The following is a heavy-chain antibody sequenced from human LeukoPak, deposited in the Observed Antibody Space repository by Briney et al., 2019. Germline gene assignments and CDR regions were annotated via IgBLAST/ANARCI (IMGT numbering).Heavy chain of an antibody. CDR1: GFTFDDYG. CDR2: INWNGGST. J-gene: IGHJ3*02. CDR3: ARRRWELGAFDI. V-gene: IGHV3-20*04. Sequence: PGGSLRLSCAASGFTFDDYGMSWVRQAPGKGLEWGSGINWNGGSTRCADSVKGRFTISRDNAKNSLYLQMNSLRAEDTALYYCARRRWELGAFDIWGQGTMVTVSS. D-gene: IGHD1-26*01.